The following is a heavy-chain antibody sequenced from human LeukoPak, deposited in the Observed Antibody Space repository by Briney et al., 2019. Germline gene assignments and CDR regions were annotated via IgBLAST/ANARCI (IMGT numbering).Heavy chain of an antibody. CDR3: TTGVMITFGGVIVKTFDY. Sequence: GGSLRLSCAASGLTFSNAWMSWDRQAPGKGLEWVGRIKSKTDGGTTDYAAPVKGRFTFSRDDSKNTLYLQMNSLKTEDTAVYYCTTGVMITFGGVIVKTFDYWGQGTLVTVSS. CDR2: IKSKTDGGTT. J-gene: IGHJ4*02. CDR1: GLTFSNAW. D-gene: IGHD3-16*02. V-gene: IGHV3-15*01.